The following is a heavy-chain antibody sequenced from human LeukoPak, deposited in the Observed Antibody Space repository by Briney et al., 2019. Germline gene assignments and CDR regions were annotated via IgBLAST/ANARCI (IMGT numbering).Heavy chain of an antibody. Sequence: GASVKVSCKASGYTFTNYDINWVRQATGEGLEWMGWMNPNSGNTGYAQKFQGRVTMTRNTSISTAYMDLSSLKSEDTAVYYCAKSEGPGGSSYNWFDPWGQGTLVTVSS. V-gene: IGHV1-8*01. CDR3: AKSEGPGGSSYNWFDP. J-gene: IGHJ5*02. CDR1: GYTFTNYD. D-gene: IGHD1-26*01. CDR2: MNPNSGNT.